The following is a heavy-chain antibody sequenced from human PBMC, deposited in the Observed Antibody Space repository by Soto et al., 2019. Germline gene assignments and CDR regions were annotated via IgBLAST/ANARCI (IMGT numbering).Heavy chain of an antibody. V-gene: IGHV1-69*08. Sequence: QVQLVQSGAEVKRPGSSVKVSCKSSGGSFNSFHFNWVRQAPGQGLEWMGSIIPMLDRTQYAQMFQGRVTITADKSTSTAYMEMSGLESVDTAVYYCARGTVTLFGVGTPPDYWGQGPRVTVSS. D-gene: IGHD3-3*01. CDR2: IIPMLDRT. CDR1: GGSFNSFH. CDR3: ARGTVTLFGVGTPPDY. J-gene: IGHJ4*02.